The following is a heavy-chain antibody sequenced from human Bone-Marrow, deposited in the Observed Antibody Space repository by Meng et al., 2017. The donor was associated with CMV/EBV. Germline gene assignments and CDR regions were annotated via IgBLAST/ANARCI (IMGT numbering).Heavy chain of an antibody. Sequence: AAGGTFSSYAISWVRQAHGQGLEWMGGIIPILGIANYAQKCQGRVTITADKSTSTAYMELSSLRSEDTAVYYCARVLSLQLVQEFDTWGQGTLVTVSS. D-gene: IGHD6-13*01. V-gene: IGHV1-69*10. CDR2: IIPILGIA. CDR1: GGTFSSYA. CDR3: ARVLSLQLVQEFDT. J-gene: IGHJ5*02.